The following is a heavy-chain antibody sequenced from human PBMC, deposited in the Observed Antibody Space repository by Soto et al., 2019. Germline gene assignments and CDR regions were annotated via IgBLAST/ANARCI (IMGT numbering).Heavy chain of an antibody. J-gene: IGHJ3*02. CDR3: VRSIPAYQLYFLET. D-gene: IGHD1-1*01. CDR1: GGAVSGHPFY. CDR2: LYPGVNT. V-gene: IGHV4-39*01. Sequence: PVPESGPGLVRPSETLSLPCTVSGGAVSGHPFYWAWLRPPPGTQLEVIGTLYPGVNTYYNPSFRSRATISADPSKTQSSLRLNSVTAADTAVYYCVRSIPAYQLYFLETWGQGTWVTLSS.